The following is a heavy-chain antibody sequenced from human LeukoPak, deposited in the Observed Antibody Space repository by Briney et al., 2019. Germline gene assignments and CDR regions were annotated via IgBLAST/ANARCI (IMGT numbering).Heavy chain of an antibody. J-gene: IGHJ5*02. CDR3: ASRRIVVVPAAILNWFDP. Sequence: PSETLSLTCTVSGGSISSYYWSWIRQPPGKGLEWIGSIYYSGSTYYNPSLKSRVTISVDTSKNQFSLKLSSVTAADTAVYYCASRRIVVVPAAILNWFDPWGQGTLVTVSS. D-gene: IGHD2-2*02. CDR2: IYYSGST. CDR1: GGSISSYY. V-gene: IGHV4-39*01.